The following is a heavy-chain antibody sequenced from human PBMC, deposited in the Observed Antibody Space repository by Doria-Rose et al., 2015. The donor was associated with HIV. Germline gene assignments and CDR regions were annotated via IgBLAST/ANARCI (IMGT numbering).Heavy chain of an antibody. CDR3: ARMGSYRELDY. Sequence: QVQLQESGPGLVKPSETLSLTCSVSGASVSSCGYYWNWIRQVPGKGLESLGYTYYTGTSDYSPSLKSRLNMAVDTSKNQFSLKLSFVTVADTAVYYCARMGSYRELDYWGKGALVIVSA. CDR1: GASVSSCGYY. J-gene: IGHJ4*02. CDR2: TYYTGTS. D-gene: IGHD3-3*01. V-gene: IGHV4-31*03.